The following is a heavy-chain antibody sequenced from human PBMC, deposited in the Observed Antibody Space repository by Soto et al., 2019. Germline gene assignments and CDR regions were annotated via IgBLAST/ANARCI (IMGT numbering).Heavy chain of an antibody. D-gene: IGHD3-3*01. CDR2: MNPNSGDT. Sequence: ASVKVSCKASGYTFSSYDINWVRQATGQGLEWMGWMNPNSGDTGSAEKFQGRVTMTRNTAINTAYMELSSLTSEDTAVYYCASGRPYVFWTGLNCFDTWGQGTLVTVSS. J-gene: IGHJ5*02. CDR3: ASGRPYVFWTGLNCFDT. CDR1: GYTFSSYD. V-gene: IGHV1-8*01.